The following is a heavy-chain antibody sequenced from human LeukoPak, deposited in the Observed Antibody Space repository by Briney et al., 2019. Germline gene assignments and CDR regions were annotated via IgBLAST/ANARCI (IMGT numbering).Heavy chain of an antibody. CDR2: IYTSGRT. J-gene: IGHJ6*02. V-gene: IGHV4-4*07. CDR3: AREPPYYGSGSSVYYYYGMDV. Sequence: SETLSLTCTVPGGSISSYYWSWIRQPAGKGLEWIGRIYTSGRTKYNPSLKCRVTMSVDTSKSQFSLKLSSVTAADTAVYYCAREPPYYGSGSSVYYYYGMDVWGQGTTVTVSS. D-gene: IGHD3-10*01. CDR1: GGSISSYY.